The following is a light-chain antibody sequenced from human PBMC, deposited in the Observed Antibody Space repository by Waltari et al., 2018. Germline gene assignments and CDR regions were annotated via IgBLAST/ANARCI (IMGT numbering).Light chain of an antibody. J-gene: IGLJ1*01. CDR1: AFKY. Sequence: QSALTQPPSASGSEGQSVTISCSGAFKYVSWYQKHPGKAPKLLIYDVFKRPSGVTDRFSGSQSGDTATLTVSWVQFEDEAVYYCSSYAATNNLRIVFGTGTRLTVL. V-gene: IGLV2-8*01. CDR3: SSYAATNNLRIV. CDR2: DVF.